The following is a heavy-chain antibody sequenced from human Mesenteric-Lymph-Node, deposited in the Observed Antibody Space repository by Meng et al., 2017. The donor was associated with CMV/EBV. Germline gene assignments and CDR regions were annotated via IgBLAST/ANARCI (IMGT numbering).Heavy chain of an antibody. CDR3: ARDSLDSGWYGRGFGYYYYGMDV. J-gene: IGHJ6*02. D-gene: IGHD6-19*01. CDR2: IIPIFGTA. CDR1: GGTFSSYA. V-gene: IGHV1-69*05. Sequence: SVKVSCKASGGTFSSYAISWVRQAPGQGLEWMGGIIPIFGTANYAQKFQGRVTITTDESTSTAYMELSSLRSEDTAVYYCARDSLDSGWYGRGFGYYYYGMDVWGQGTTVTVSS.